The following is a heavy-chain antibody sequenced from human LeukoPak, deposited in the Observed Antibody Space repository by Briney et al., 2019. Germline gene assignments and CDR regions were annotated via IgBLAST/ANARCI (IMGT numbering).Heavy chain of an antibody. CDR3: ASAHTYDYSYYYYYMDV. J-gene: IGHJ6*03. CDR1: GYTFTSYA. D-gene: IGHD4-11*01. V-gene: IGHV1-3*01. Sequence: ASVTVSCKASGYTFTSYAMHWVRQAPGQRLEWMGWINAGNGNTKYSQKFQGRVTITRDTSASTAYMELSSLRSEDTAVYYCASAHTYDYSYYYYYMDVWGKGTTVTVSS. CDR2: INAGNGNT.